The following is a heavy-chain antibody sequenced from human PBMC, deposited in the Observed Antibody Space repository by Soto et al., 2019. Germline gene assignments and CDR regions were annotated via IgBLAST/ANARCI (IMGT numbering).Heavy chain of an antibody. D-gene: IGHD3-3*01. Sequence: GGSLRLSCAASGFTFSSYSMNWVRQAPGKGLEWVSYISSSSSTIYYADSVKGRFTISRDNAKNSLYLQMNSLRAEDTAVYYCAREGSFGVVIMEVDYWGQGTLVTVSS. V-gene: IGHV3-48*01. CDR2: ISSSSSTI. J-gene: IGHJ4*02. CDR3: AREGSFGVVIMEVDY. CDR1: GFTFSSYS.